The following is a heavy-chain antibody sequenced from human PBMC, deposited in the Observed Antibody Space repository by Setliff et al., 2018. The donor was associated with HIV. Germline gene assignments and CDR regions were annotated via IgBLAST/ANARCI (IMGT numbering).Heavy chain of an antibody. CDR1: GGTFRKYS. CDR2: INPNSGGT. J-gene: IGHJ4*02. V-gene: IGHV1-2*02. Sequence: ASVKVSCKASGGTFRKYSISWVRQAPGQGLEWMGWINPNSGGTNYAQKFQGRVTMTRGTSISTAYMELSRLRSDDTAVYYCARSNFWSGFGYGYWGQGTLVTVSS. D-gene: IGHD3-3*01. CDR3: ARSNFWSGFGYGY.